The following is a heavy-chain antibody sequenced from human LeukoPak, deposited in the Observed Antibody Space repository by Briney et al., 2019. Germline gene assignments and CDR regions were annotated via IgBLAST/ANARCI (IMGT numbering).Heavy chain of an antibody. CDR1: AGTFSRYA. CDR2: ITPMSATP. Sequence: SVKVSCKTSAGTFSRYAISWVRQAPGQGLEWMGRITPMSATPSQTQWIQGRVTITADISTNTVYLDLSSLRSEDTALYFCAGDPPGTPVGFDIWGQGTMVTVSS. V-gene: IGHV1-69*06. J-gene: IGHJ3*02. D-gene: IGHD3-10*01. CDR3: AGDPPGTPVGFDI.